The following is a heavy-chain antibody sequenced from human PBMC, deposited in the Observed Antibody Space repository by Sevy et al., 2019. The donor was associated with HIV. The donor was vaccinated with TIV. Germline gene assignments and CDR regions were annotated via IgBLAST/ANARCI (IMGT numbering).Heavy chain of an antibody. V-gene: IGHV3-64D*06. CDR3: VKDWGMERAFDI. CDR1: GFTFSSYA. D-gene: IGHD2-8*01. Sequence: GGSLRLSCSASGFTFSSYAMHWVRQAPGKGLGYVSAISSNGGSTYYADSVKGRFTISRDNSKNTLYLQMSSLRAEDTAVYYCVKDWGMERAFDIWGQGTMVTVSS. CDR2: ISSNGGST. J-gene: IGHJ3*02.